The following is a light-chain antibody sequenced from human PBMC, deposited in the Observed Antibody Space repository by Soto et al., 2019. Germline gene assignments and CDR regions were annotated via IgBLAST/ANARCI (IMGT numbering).Light chain of an antibody. J-gene: IGKJ4*01. CDR2: TAS. CDR1: QGINSY. Sequence: DIQLTQSPSFLSASVGDRVTITCRASQGINSYVAWHQQKPGKAPKLLIYTASTLQSGVPSRFSGSGSGTEFTLTISSLQPEDFATYYCQHVYDYPLTCGGGTKVEI. V-gene: IGKV1-9*01. CDR3: QHVYDYPLT.